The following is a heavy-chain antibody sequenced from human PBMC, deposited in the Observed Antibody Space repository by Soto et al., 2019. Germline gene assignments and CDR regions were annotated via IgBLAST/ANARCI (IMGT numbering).Heavy chain of an antibody. CDR2: IYPGDSDT. J-gene: IGHJ6*02. Sequence: PGESRKIPGRGLETPLPRYWSPWVPKMPGKGLEWMGIIYPGDSDTRYSPSFQGQVTISADKSISTAYLQWSSLKASDTAMYYCARPKPGGMDIWGQGTTVTVSS. V-gene: IGHV5-51*01. CDR1: ETPLPRYW. CDR3: ARPKPGGMDI.